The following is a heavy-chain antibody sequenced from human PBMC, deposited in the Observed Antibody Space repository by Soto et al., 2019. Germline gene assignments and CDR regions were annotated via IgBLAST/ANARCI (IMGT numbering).Heavy chain of an antibody. V-gene: IGHV3-23*01. CDR2: VSASGLNT. Sequence: GGSLRLSCAASGFTFSTYAMAWVRQAPGKGLEWVSGVSASGLNTDYADPVKGRFYISRDNSKNTVSLHMNSLRAEDTALYYCSRVGYSSGCYFFDYWGQGSRVTVSS. CDR3: SRVGYSSGCYFFDY. D-gene: IGHD6-19*01. J-gene: IGHJ4*02. CDR1: GFTFSTYA.